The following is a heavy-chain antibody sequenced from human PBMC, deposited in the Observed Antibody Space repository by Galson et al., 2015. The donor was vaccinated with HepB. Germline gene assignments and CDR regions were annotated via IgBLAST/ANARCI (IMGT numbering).Heavy chain of an antibody. CDR2: NKGRWTAI. CDR1: GVTIPSYS. V-gene: IGHV3-48*01. CDR3: ARKPSSYDYYNMDV. J-gene: IGHJ6*02. Sequence: SLRLSCAASGVTIPSYSMNWVRKAPGKGLEWLTYNKGRWTAIYYADCVKGRFTISSGNAKNFLYLHMNSLRGEDTAVYYCARKPSSYDYYNMDVWGHGTTVTVSS.